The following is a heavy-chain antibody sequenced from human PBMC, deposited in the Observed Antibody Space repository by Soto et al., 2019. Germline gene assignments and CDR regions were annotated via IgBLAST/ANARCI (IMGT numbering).Heavy chain of an antibody. CDR1: GESFSGYY. J-gene: IGHJ6*02. CDR2: INHSGST. CDR3: ARVGGYCSSTSCEYYYYYYGMDV. Sequence: PSETLSLTCAVYGESFSGYYWSWIRQPPGKGLEWIGEINHSGSTNYNPSLKSRVTISVDTSKNQFSLKLSSVTAADTAVYYCARVGGYCSSTSCEYYYYYYGMDVWGQGTTVTVSS. D-gene: IGHD2-2*01. V-gene: IGHV4-34*01.